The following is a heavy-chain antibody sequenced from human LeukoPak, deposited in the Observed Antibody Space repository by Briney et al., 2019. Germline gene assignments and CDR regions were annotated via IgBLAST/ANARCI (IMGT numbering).Heavy chain of an antibody. D-gene: IGHD3-22*01. V-gene: IGHV1-8*01. CDR1: GYTFTSYD. J-gene: IGHJ3*02. CDR2: MNLNSGNT. Sequence: ASVKVSCKASGYTFTSYDINWVRQATGQGLEWMGWMNLNSGNTGYAQKFQGRVTMTRNTSISTAYMELSSLRSEDTAVYYCARGGLNYYDSSGYHYWAFDIWGQGTMVTVSS. CDR3: ARGGLNYYDSSGYHYWAFDI.